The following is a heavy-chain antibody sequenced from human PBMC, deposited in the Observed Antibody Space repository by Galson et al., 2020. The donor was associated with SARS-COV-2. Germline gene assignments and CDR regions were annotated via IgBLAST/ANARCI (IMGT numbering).Heavy chain of an antibody. CDR2: ISYDGSNK. D-gene: IGHD5-12*01. CDR1: GFTFSSYG. J-gene: IGHJ4*02. V-gene: IGHV3-30*03. CDR3: AARIRNSGYDLKAPDY. Sequence: GESLKISCAASGFTFSSYGMHWVRQAPGKGLEWVAVISYDGSNKYYADSVKGRFTISRDNSKNTLYLQMNSLRAEDTAVYYCAARIRNSGYDLKAPDYWGQGTLVTVSS.